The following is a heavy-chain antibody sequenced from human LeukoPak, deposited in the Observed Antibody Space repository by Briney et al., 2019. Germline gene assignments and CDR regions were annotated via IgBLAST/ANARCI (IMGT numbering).Heavy chain of an antibody. CDR3: ARASSGYYPFYY. CDR2: IYYSGST. J-gene: IGHJ4*02. D-gene: IGHD3-22*01. CDR1: GGSVSSSSYY. Sequence: PSETLSLTCTVSGGSVSSSSYYWGWIRQPPGKGLEWIGSIYYSGSTYYNPSLKSRVTISVDTSKNQFSPKLSSVTAADTAVYYCARASSGYYPFYYWGQGTLVTVSS. V-gene: IGHV4-39*01.